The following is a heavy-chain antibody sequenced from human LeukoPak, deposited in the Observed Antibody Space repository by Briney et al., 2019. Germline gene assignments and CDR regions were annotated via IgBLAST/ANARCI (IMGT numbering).Heavy chain of an antibody. CDR3: TSTRGDYGDYNFVAGGMDV. Sequence: GGSLTLSCAASGFTFSGSAMHWGRQASGEGLEGVGRIRSKANSYATAYAASVKGRFTIARDESKNTAYLQMNSLKTEDTAVYYCTSTRGDYGDYNFVAGGMDVWGKGTTVTVSS. V-gene: IGHV3-73*01. J-gene: IGHJ6*04. CDR1: GFTFSGSA. CDR2: IRSKANSYAT. D-gene: IGHD4-17*01.